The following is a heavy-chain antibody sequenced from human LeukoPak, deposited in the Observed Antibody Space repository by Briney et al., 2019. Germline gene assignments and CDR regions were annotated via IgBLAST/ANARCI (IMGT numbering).Heavy chain of an antibody. CDR2: ISAYNGNT. J-gene: IGHJ4*02. CDR1: GYTFTSYG. CDR3: AKTSGETTVTINFDY. D-gene: IGHD4-17*01. V-gene: IGHV1-18*01. Sequence: ASVKVSCKASGYTFTSYGISWVRQAPGQGLEWMGWISAYNGNTNYAQKLQGRVTMTTDTSTSTAYMELRSLRSDDTAVYYCAKTSGETTVTINFDYWGQGTLVTVSS.